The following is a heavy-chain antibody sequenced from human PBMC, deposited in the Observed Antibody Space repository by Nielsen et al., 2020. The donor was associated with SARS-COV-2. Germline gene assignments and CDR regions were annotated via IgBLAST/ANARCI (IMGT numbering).Heavy chain of an antibody. D-gene: IGHD2-2*01. J-gene: IGHJ4*02. CDR2: INNDGSST. CDR1: GFTFRSHW. CDR3: VGATGSRWCEL. V-gene: IGHV3-74*01. Sequence: GESLKISCVASGFTFRSHWMHWVRQVPGEGLLWLSRINNDGSSTSYADSVKGRFTISRDNAKNTLWLEMNSLRVDDTAVYYCVGATGSRWCELWGQGTLVTVSS.